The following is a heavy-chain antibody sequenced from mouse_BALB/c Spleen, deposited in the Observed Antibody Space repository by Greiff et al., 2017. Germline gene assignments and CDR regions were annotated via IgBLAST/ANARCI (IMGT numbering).Heavy chain of an antibody. CDR1: GFDFSRYW. V-gene: IGHV4-1*02. J-gene: IGHJ3*01. CDR2: INPDSSTI. Sequence: EVKLQESGGGLVQPGGSLKLSCAASGFDFSRYWMSWVRQAPGKGLEWIGEINPDSSTINYTPSLKDKFIISRDNAKNTLYLQMSKVRSEDTALYYCARRKGYGNYWFAYWGQGTLVTVSA. CDR3: ARRKGYGNYWFAY. D-gene: IGHD2-1*01.